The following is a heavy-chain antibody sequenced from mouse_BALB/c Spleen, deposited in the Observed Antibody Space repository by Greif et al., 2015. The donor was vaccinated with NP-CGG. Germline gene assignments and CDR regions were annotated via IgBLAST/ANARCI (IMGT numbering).Heavy chain of an antibody. D-gene: IGHD2-1*01. CDR3: ARVGNYYFDY. V-gene: IGHV1-80*01. J-gene: IGHJ2*01. CDR2: IYPGDGDT. CDR1: GYAFSSYW. Sequence: VKLVESGAELARPGSSVKISCKASGYAFSSYWMNWVKQRPGQGLEWIGQIYPGDGDTNYNGKFKGKATLTADKSSSTAYMQLSSLTSEDSAVYFCARVGNYYFDYWGQGTTLTVSS.